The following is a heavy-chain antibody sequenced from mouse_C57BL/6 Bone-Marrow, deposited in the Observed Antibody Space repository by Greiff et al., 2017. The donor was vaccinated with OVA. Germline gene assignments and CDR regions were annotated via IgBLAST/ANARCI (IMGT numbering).Heavy chain of an antibody. CDR1: GYSITSDY. Sequence: EVQLVESGPGLVKPSQSLSLTCSASGYSITSDYWNWIRKFPGNKLEYMGYISYSGSSYYYPSPKSRISIIRDTSKNQYYLQLNSLTTEDTATYYCARRDGNQSPCWYFDVWGTGTTVTVSS. J-gene: IGHJ1*03. CDR2: ISYSGSS. D-gene: IGHD2-1*01. V-gene: IGHV3-8*01. CDR3: ARRDGNQSPCWYFDV.